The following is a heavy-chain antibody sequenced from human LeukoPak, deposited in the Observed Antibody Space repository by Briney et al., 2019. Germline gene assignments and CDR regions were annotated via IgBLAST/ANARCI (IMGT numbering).Heavy chain of an antibody. Sequence: PGGSLRLSCAASGFTFTSYTMNWVRQAPGKGLVWVSRINSDGSSTSYADSVKGRFTISRDNAKNTLYLQMNSLRAEDTAVYYCARGDTAMDYWGQGTLVTVSS. CDR1: GFTFTSYT. D-gene: IGHD5-18*01. J-gene: IGHJ4*02. CDR2: INSDGSST. V-gene: IGHV3-74*01. CDR3: ARGDTAMDY.